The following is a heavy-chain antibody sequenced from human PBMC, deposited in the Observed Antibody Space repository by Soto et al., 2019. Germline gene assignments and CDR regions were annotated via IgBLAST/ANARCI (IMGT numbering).Heavy chain of an antibody. Sequence: EVQLVESGGGLVQPGGSLTLSCAASEFAFSSYWMTWVRQAPGKGLEWVANIRKEGSQRAYLDSVRGRFTISRDNSKNSLYLQMNSLRAEDTTLYFCARDVYPGSSCLYFDAFDIWGQGTMVTVSS. CDR2: IRKEGSQR. D-gene: IGHD6-13*01. CDR3: ARDVYPGSSCLYFDAFDI. CDR1: EFAFSSYW. J-gene: IGHJ3*02. V-gene: IGHV3-7*05.